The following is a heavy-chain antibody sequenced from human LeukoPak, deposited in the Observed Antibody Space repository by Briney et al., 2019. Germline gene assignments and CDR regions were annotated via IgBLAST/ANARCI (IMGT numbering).Heavy chain of an antibody. D-gene: IGHD3-22*01. CDR2: IYYSGST. Sequence: SETLSLTCTVSGGSISSYYWGWIRQHPGKGLEWIGYIYYSGSTYYNPSLKSRVTISVDTSKNQFSLKLSSVTAADTAVYYCARYYDNMFDPWGQGTLVTVSS. J-gene: IGHJ5*02. V-gene: IGHV4-59*06. CDR1: GGSISSYY. CDR3: ARYYDNMFDP.